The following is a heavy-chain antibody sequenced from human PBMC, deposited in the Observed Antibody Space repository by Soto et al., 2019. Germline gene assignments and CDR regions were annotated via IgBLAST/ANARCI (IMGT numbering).Heavy chain of an antibody. CDR3: ARVRTYYDRSGSLDY. CDR2: INPNSGDT. J-gene: IGHJ4*02. CDR1: GYTFTGYF. Sequence: GASVKVSGKASGYTFTGYFMHWVRQAPGQGLEWMGWINPNSGDTNYVQKFQGRVTMTRDMSISTVYMDLRRLTSDDTAVYYCARVRTYYDRSGSLDYWGQGTLVTVSS. D-gene: IGHD3-22*01. V-gene: IGHV1-2*02.